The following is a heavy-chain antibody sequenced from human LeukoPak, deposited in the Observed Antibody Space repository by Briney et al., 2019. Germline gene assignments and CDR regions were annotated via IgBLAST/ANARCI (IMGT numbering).Heavy chain of an antibody. D-gene: IGHD5-24*01. CDR1: GYTFTSYD. J-gene: IGHJ4*02. CDR3: ARTVEMATILLDY. Sequence: ASVKVSCKASGYTFTSYDINWVRQATGQGLEWMGWMNPNSGNTGYAQKFQGRVTITRNTSISTAYMELSSLRSDDTAVYYCARTVEMATILLDYWGQGTLVTVSS. CDR2: MNPNSGNT. V-gene: IGHV1-8*03.